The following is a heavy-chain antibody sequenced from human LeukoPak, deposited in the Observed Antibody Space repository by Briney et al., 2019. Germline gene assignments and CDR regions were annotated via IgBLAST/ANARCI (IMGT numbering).Heavy chain of an antibody. Sequence: SETLSLTCTVSGGSISSSSYYWGWIRQPPGKGLEWIGSIYYSGSTYYNPSLKSRVTISVDTSKNQFSLNLSSVTAADTAVYYCARDLLGSGKGPWDYWGQGTLVTVSS. V-gene: IGHV4-39*07. CDR2: IYYSGST. CDR3: ARDLLGSGKGPWDY. J-gene: IGHJ4*02. CDR1: GGSISSSSYY. D-gene: IGHD4-23*01.